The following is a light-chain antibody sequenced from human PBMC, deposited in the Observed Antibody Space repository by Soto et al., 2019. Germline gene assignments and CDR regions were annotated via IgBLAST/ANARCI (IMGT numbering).Light chain of an antibody. CDR3: SSYAGSNKV. CDR1: SSDVGGYNY. J-gene: IGLJ1*01. V-gene: IGLV2-8*01. Sequence: QSALTQPPSASGSPGQSVTISCTGTSSDVGGYNYVSWYQQHPGKAPKLMIYEVSKRPSWVPDRFSGSKSGNTASLTVSGLQAEDEADYYCSSYAGSNKVFRTGTKVTVL. CDR2: EVS.